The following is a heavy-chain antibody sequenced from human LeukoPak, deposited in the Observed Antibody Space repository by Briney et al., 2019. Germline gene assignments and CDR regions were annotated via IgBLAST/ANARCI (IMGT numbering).Heavy chain of an antibody. CDR1: GGSISSGASY. CDR2: IYYTGDT. Sequence: PSQTLSLTCTVSGGSISSGASYWSWIRQHPGKGLEWIGYIYYTGDTYYNPSLKSRLTISLDTSKNQFSLELSSVTAADTAVYYCARTFGYSYGVDYWGQGTLVTVSS. V-gene: IGHV4-31*03. D-gene: IGHD5-18*01. J-gene: IGHJ4*02. CDR3: ARTFGYSYGVDY.